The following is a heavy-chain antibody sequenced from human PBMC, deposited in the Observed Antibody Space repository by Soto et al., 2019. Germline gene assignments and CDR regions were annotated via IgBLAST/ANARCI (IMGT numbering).Heavy chain of an antibody. V-gene: IGHV3-15*01. CDR1: GFTFSDAW. D-gene: IGHD2-15*01. CDR3: TTDLWRIAVVVGSTGYFNP. J-gene: IGHJ5*02. CDR2: IKSKSDGGTT. Sequence: GGSLRLSCAASGFTFSDAWMSWVRQAPGKGLDWVGRIKSKSDGGTTEYAAPVRGRFTISRDDSKNTLYLQMNSLKTEDTAVYYFTTDLWRIAVVVGSTGYFNPWGQGTPVTVSS.